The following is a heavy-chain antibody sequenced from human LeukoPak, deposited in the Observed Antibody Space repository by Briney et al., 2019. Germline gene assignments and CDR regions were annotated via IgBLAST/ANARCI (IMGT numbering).Heavy chain of an antibody. V-gene: IGHV3-48*04. Sequence: GGSLRLSCAAPGFNLRAYTMNWVRQAPGKGLEWVSYISSSGSTIYYADSVKGRFTISRDNAKNSLYLQMNSLRAEDTGVYYCARTGRGYDFWSGSYYYMDVWGKGTTVTVSS. J-gene: IGHJ6*03. CDR1: GFNLRAYT. CDR3: ARTGRGYDFWSGSYYYMDV. CDR2: ISSSGSTI. D-gene: IGHD3-3*01.